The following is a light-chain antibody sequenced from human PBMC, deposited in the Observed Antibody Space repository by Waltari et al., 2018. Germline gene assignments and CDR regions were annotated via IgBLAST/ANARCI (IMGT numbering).Light chain of an antibody. CDR2: AAS. J-gene: IGKJ4*01. CDR1: QTIVDN. Sequence: VMTQSPATLSVSPGERVTLSCRASQTIVDNLAWYQQRPGQPHRLLIYAASTRATGVVARFISGGSWTAVTLPISSRQSEDFAVYYCQQYRHWALAFGGGTKVEI. V-gene: IGKV3-15*01. CDR3: QQYRHWALA.